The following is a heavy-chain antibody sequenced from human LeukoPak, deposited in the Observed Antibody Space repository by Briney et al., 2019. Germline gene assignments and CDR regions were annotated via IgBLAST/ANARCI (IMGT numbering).Heavy chain of an antibody. V-gene: IGHV3-23*01. CDR1: GFTFSSYA. Sequence: GGSLRLSCAASGFTFSSYAMSWVRQAPGKGLEWVSAISGSGGSTYYADSVKGRFTISRDNSQNTLYLQMNSLRAEDTAVYYCAKEKLAAHYYYYGMDVWGQGTTVTVSS. J-gene: IGHJ6*02. CDR3: AKEKLAAHYYYYGMDV. D-gene: IGHD6-6*01. CDR2: ISGSGGST.